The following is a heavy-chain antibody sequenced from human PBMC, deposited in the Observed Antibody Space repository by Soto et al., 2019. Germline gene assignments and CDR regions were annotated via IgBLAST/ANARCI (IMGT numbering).Heavy chain of an antibody. CDR2: ISDSGST. J-gene: IGHJ4*02. CDR3: AKVWGEDGYCTRTSCLYYFHH. V-gene: IGHV3-23*01. D-gene: IGHD2-2*03. CDR1: GFTFSTSA. Sequence: GGSLRLSYEASGFTFSTSAMSWVRHAPGKGLDWVSTISDSGSTYYADSVKGRFTISRDNSKNTLYLQMNSLRAEDTAIYYCAKVWGEDGYCTRTSCLYYFHHWGQGVLVTVSS.